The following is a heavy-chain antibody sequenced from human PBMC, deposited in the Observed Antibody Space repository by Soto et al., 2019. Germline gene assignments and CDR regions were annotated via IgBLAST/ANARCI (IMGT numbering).Heavy chain of an antibody. V-gene: IGHV3-23*01. CDR2: ISHSGSST. Sequence: EVQFLESGGGLVQPGGSLRLSCAASGVTFSNYAMNWVRQAPGKGLEWVSCISHSGSSTYYADSVKGRFTISRDKSKNTLFLQMSRLTADAAAFYYCAKGSWVHHGSEGGYWLDPWGQGTLVTVSS. CDR1: GVTFSNYA. CDR3: AKGSWVHHGSEGGYWLDP. D-gene: IGHD3-10*01. J-gene: IGHJ5*02.